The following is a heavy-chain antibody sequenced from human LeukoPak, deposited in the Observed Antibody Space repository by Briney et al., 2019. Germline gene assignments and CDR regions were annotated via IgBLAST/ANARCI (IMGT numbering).Heavy chain of an antibody. CDR2: ISYDGSNK. CDR3: ANGYYYGSGSYYKEAFVI. D-gene: IGHD3-10*01. V-gene: IGHV3-30*18. J-gene: IGHJ3*02. CDR1: GFTFSNYG. Sequence: PGGCRRLSCAASGFTFSNYGMHWVRQAPGKGLEWVVVISYDGSNKYYADSVKGRFTISRDNSKNTLYLQMNSLRAEDTAVYYCANGYYYGSGSYYKEAFVIWGQGTRLTVSS.